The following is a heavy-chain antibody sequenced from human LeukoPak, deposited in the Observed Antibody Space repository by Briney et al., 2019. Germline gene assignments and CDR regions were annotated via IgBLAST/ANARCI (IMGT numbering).Heavy chain of an antibody. J-gene: IGHJ4*02. D-gene: IGHD3-10*01. CDR3: ARGYYYGSGSYFLY. CDR2: MNPNSGNT. Sequence: GASVKVSCKASGYTFTSYDINWVRQATGQGLEWMGWMNPNSGNTGYAQKSQGRVTMTRNTSISTAYMELSSLRSEDTAVYYCARGYYYGSGSYFLYWGQGTLVTVSS. V-gene: IGHV1-8*01. CDR1: GYTFTSYD.